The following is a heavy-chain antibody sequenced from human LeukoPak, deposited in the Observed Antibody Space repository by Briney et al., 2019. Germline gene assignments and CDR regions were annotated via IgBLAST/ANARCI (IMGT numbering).Heavy chain of an antibody. Sequence: SETLSLTCTVSGGSISSYYWSWIRQAPGKGLEWIGYIYYSGSTNYNPPLKSRVTISVDTSKNQFSLKLSSVTAADTAVYYCARLSVARQYYYYGMDVWGQGTTVTVSS. CDR2: IYYSGST. CDR3: ARLSVARQYYYYGMDV. V-gene: IGHV4-59*08. D-gene: IGHD4-23*01. J-gene: IGHJ6*02. CDR1: GGSISSYY.